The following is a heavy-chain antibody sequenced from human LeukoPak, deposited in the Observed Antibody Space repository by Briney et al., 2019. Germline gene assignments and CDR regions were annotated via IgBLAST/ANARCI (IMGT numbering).Heavy chain of an antibody. CDR1: GGSISSHY. V-gene: IGHV4-59*11. CDR2: IYYSGST. Sequence: NPSETLSLTCTVSGGSISSHYWSWIRQPPGKGLEWIGYIYYSGSTNYNPSLKSRVTISADTSKNQFSLKLSSVTAADTAVYYCARDRDRYCSGGSCYHDAFDIWGQGTMVTVSS. CDR3: ARDRDRYCSGGSCYHDAFDI. D-gene: IGHD2-15*01. J-gene: IGHJ3*02.